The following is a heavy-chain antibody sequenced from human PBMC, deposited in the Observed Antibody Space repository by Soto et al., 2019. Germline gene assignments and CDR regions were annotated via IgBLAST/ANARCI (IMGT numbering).Heavy chain of an antibody. Sequence: SETLSLTCTVSGGSISSYYWSWIRQPAGKGLEWIGRIYTSGSTNYNPSLKSRVTMSVDTSKNQFSLKLSSVTAADTAVYYCAREWGVGYCTNGVCAPNYGMDVWGQGTTVT. D-gene: IGHD2-8*01. J-gene: IGHJ6*02. V-gene: IGHV4-4*07. CDR3: AREWGVGYCTNGVCAPNYGMDV. CDR1: GGSISSYY. CDR2: IYTSGST.